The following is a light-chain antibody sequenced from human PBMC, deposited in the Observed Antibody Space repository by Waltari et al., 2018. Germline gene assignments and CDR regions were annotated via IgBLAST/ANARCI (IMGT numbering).Light chain of an antibody. CDR1: QGISSF. Sequence: DIQLTQSPSFLSASVGGRVTITCRASQGISSFLAWYQQKPGKVPKLLIYGASTLQSGVSGRFSGGGSGTEFTLTIISLQPEDFATYYCQQTNSYQLTFGGGTKVEI. CDR3: QQTNSYQLT. V-gene: IGKV1-9*01. CDR2: GAS. J-gene: IGKJ4*01.